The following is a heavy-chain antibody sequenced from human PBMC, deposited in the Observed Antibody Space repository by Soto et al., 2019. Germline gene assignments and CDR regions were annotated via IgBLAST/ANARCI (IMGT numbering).Heavy chain of an antibody. CDR2: IYYSGST. CDR1: GGSISSGDYY. Sequence: LSLTCSVSGGSISSGDYYWNWIRQHPGKGLEWIGYIYYSGSTYHNPSLESRVSISVDTSKNQFSLKLSSVTAADTAVYYCARALDDGTTGLGYYYYGMAVWGQGTMVTVSS. V-gene: IGHV4-31*03. J-gene: IGHJ6*02. CDR3: ARALDDGTTGLGYYYYGMAV. D-gene: IGHD1-7*01.